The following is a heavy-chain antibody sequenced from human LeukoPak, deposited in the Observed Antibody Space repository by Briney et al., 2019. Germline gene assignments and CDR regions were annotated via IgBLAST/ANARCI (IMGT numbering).Heavy chain of an antibody. D-gene: IGHD6-19*01. CDR2: IYASGTT. Sequence: ASETLSLTCTVSGGSTRSSSYYWSWIRQPAGTGLEWIGRIYASGTTNYNPSLKSRVTISVDTSKNQFSLNLSSVSAADTAVYYCARDLGIAVAGFDCWGQGTLVTVSS. CDR3: ARDLGIAVAGFDC. J-gene: IGHJ4*02. CDR1: GGSTRSSSYY. V-gene: IGHV4-61*02.